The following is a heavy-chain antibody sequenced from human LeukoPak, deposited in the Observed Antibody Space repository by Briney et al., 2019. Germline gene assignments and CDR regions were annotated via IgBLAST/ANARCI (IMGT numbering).Heavy chain of an antibody. CDR1: GFTFGNYW. J-gene: IGHJ3*02. V-gene: IGHV3-7*03. D-gene: IGHD3-10*01. CDR3: ARDMSITTVRGVIILDAFDI. Sequence: GGSLRLPCAASGFTFGNYWMTWVRQAPGKGLECVANIKQDGSEKYFLDSVKGRFTISRDNAKNSLYLQMNSLRAEDTAVYYCARDMSITTVRGVIILDAFDIWGQGTMVTVSS. CDR2: IKQDGSEK.